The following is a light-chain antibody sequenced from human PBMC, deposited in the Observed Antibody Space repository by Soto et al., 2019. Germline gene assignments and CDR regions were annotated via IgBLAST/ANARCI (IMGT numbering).Light chain of an antibody. Sequence: IQRTLCPSTVSASVGDRVTITCRASRSISSWLAWYQQKPGKAPKLLLSDASSLESGVPSRFSGSGTGTEYTLTISSLQPEDVAAYYCQQLNSYPRTFGGGTKVDIK. V-gene: IGKV1-5*01. CDR1: RSISSW. J-gene: IGKJ4*01. CDR2: DAS. CDR3: QQLNSYPRT.